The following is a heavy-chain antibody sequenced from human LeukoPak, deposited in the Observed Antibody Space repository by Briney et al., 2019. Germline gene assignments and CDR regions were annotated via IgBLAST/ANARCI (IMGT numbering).Heavy chain of an antibody. CDR1: GYTFTGYY. V-gene: IGHV1-2*04. Sequence: GASVKVSCKASGYTFTGYYMHWVRQAPGQGLKWMGWINPNSGGTNYAQKFQGWVTMTRDTSISTAYMELSRLRSDDTAVYYCARDGGSGSYYYYGMDVWGQGTTVTVSS. D-gene: IGHD3-10*01. CDR2: INPNSGGT. J-gene: IGHJ6*02. CDR3: ARDGGSGSYYYYGMDV.